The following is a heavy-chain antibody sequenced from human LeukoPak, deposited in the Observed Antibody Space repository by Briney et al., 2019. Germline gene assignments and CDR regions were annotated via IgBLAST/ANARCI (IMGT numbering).Heavy chain of an antibody. CDR3: AGDSAVRHFWSGYYGY. Sequence: ASVKVSCKASGYTFTGYYMHWVRQAPGQGLEWMGWINPNSGGTNYAQKFQGRVTMTRDTSISTAYMELSRLRSDDTAVYYCAGDSAVRHFWSGYYGYWGQGTLVTVSS. CDR1: GYTFTGYY. CDR2: INPNSGGT. V-gene: IGHV1-2*02. D-gene: IGHD3-3*02. J-gene: IGHJ4*02.